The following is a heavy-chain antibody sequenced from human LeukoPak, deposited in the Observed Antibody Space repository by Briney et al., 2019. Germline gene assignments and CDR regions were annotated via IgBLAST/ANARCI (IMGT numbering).Heavy chain of an antibody. CDR2: TRNKANSYTT. CDR3: ARGAEAVAGMAPYNWFDP. D-gene: IGHD6-19*01. V-gene: IGHV3-72*01. J-gene: IGHJ5*02. CDR1: GFTFSDHY. Sequence: GGSLRLSCAASGFTFSDHYMDWVRQAPGKGLEWVGRTRNKANSYTTEYAASVKGRFTISRDDSKNSLYLQMNSLRAEDTAVYYCARGAEAVAGMAPYNWFDPWGQGTLVTVSS.